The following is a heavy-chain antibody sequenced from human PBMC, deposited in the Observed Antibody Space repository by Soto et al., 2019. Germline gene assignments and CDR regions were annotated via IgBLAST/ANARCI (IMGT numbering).Heavy chain of an antibody. D-gene: IGHD6-13*01. V-gene: IGHV1-3*01. Sequence: QVPLVQSGAEVKKPGASVKVSCKASGYTFTSYAMHWVRQAPGQRLEWMGWINAGNGNTKYSQKFQGRVTITRDTSASTAYMELSSLRSEDTAVYYCARDRGSSWDFSVADNWFDPWGQGTLVTVSS. CDR2: INAGNGNT. CDR3: ARDRGSSWDFSVADNWFDP. J-gene: IGHJ5*02. CDR1: GYTFTSYA.